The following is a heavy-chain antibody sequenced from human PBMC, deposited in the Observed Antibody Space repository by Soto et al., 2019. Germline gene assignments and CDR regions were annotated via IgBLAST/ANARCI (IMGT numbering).Heavy chain of an antibody. D-gene: IGHD2-21*01. J-gene: IGHJ4*02. CDR3: AGESPAEVTATYCFDY. CDR1: GFTCSDYY. Sequence: PGGSLRLSCAASGFTCSDYYMRWIRQAPGTGLEWVSYISSSSSYTNYADSVKGRFTISRDNAKNSLYLKMNSLRAEDMAVYYCAGESPAEVTATYCFDYWGQGTQVTVSS. CDR2: ISSSSSYT. V-gene: IGHV3-11*06.